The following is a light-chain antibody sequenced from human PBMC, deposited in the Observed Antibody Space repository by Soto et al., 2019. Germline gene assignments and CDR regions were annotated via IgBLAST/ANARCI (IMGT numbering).Light chain of an antibody. CDR2: DAS. V-gene: IGKV3-15*01. CDR1: HSVSNN. J-gene: IGKJ1*01. CDR3: QQYRDWPET. Sequence: EIVMTQSPGTLSVSPGERATLSCRASHSVSNNLAWYQQKVGQSPRLLIYDASTRATGVPGRFSGSGSGTKFTLTISSLLPEDFAVYYCQQYRDWPETFGQGTKVDIK.